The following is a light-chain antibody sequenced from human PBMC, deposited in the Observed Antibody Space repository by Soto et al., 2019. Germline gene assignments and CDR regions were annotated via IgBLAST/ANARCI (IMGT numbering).Light chain of an antibody. CDR1: TGAVTSGHY. Sequence: QAVVTQEPSLTVSPGGTVTLTRGSSTGAVTSGHYPYWFQQKPGQAPRTLTYDTNNKHSWTPARFSGSLLGGKAALTLSGAQPEDEAEYSCLISYSGAWVFGGGTQLTVL. CDR2: DTN. J-gene: IGLJ3*02. V-gene: IGLV7-46*01. CDR3: LISYSGAWV.